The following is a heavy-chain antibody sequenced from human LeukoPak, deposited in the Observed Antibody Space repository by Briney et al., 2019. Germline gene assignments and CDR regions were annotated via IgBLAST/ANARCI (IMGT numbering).Heavy chain of an antibody. V-gene: IGHV3-7*01. CDR2: IKQDGSEK. Sequence: PGGSLRLSCAASGFTFSSYWMSWVRQAPGKGLEWVANIKQDGSEKYYVDSVKGRFTISRDNAKNSLYLQMNSLRAEDTAVYYCARDVVPIAAAGWGVFDYWGQGTLVTVSS. CDR1: GFTFSSYW. J-gene: IGHJ4*02. D-gene: IGHD6-13*01. CDR3: ARDVVPIAAAGWGVFDY.